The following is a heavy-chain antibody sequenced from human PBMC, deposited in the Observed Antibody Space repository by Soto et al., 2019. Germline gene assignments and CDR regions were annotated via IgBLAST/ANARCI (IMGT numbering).Heavy chain of an antibody. D-gene: IGHD3-16*01. CDR1: GFTFSRYS. J-gene: IGHJ4*02. V-gene: IGHV3-21*01. CDR2: ISSTTNYI. Sequence: EVQLVESGGGLVRPGGSLRLSCAASGFTFSRYSMNWVRQAPGKGLEWVSSISSTTNYIYYAGSMKGRFTVSRNNAKNSVYLDMNILSAVATTVYYCARESDDLTSIFGYWGQGTRVTVSS. CDR3: ARESDDLTSIFGY.